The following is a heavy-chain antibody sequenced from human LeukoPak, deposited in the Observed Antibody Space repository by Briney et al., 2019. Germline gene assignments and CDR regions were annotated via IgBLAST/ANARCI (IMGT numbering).Heavy chain of an antibody. D-gene: IGHD3-22*01. CDR1: GGSISSGGYY. CDR2: IYYSGST. CDR3: ARGDYYDSSGYYSP. J-gene: IGHJ5*02. V-gene: IGHV4-31*03. Sequence: PSQTLSLTCTVAGGSISSGGYYWSWIRQHPGKGLEWFGYIYYSGSTYYNPSHKSRVTISVDTSKNQYSLKLSSVTAADTAVYYCARGDYYDSSGYYSPWGQGTLVTVSS.